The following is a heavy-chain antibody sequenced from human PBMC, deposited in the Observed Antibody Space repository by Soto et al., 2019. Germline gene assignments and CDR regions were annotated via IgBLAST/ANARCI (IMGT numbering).Heavy chain of an antibody. CDR2: VYYSGST. CDR3: GRLEGLATISYYFDY. V-gene: IGHV4-31*03. J-gene: IGHJ4*02. Sequence: SETLSLTCTVSGGSISSGGYYWSWIHQHPGKGLEWIGCVYYSGSTYYNPSLESRVTISVDTSKNQFSLKLMSLSAADTAVYYCGRLEGLATISYYFDYWGQGALVTVSS. D-gene: IGHD3-9*01. CDR1: GGSISSGGYY.